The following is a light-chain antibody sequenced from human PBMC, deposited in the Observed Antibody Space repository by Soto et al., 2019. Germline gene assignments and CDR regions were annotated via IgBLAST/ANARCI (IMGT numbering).Light chain of an antibody. J-gene: IGKJ1*01. CDR1: QSISSW. CDR3: QQYENYRT. V-gene: IGKV1-5*01. CDR2: DAS. Sequence: DIPMTQSPSTLSATAGDRVTITCRASQSISSWLAWYQHKPGKAPKLLIYDASNLDSGVPSRFSGSGSGTEFSLTISNLQPDDFATYYCQQYENYRTFGQGTRVEIK.